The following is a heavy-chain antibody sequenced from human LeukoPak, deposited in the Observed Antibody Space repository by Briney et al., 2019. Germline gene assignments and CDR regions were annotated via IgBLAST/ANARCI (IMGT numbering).Heavy chain of an antibody. J-gene: IGHJ5*02. D-gene: IGHD5-24*01. CDR3: ATDHSMANTAWWFDP. CDR1: GYSFNDKY. Sequence: GASVKVSCKASGYSFNDKYLHWVRQAPGQGLEWMGVINPSGTGTSYAQKFQGRITMSRDTSTSTVYMELSSLRSEDTAFYYCATDHSMANTAWWFDPWGQGTLVTVSS. CDR2: INPSGTGT. V-gene: IGHV1-46*02.